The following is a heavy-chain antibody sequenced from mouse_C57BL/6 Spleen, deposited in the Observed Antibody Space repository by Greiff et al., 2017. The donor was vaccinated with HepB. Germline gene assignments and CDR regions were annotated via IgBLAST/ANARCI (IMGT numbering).Heavy chain of an antibody. CDR2: IYPGDGDT. CDR1: GYAFSSSW. CDR3: ARDGDGSSYENAMDY. V-gene: IGHV1-82*01. J-gene: IGHJ4*01. Sequence: VQLQQSGPELVKPGASVKISCKASGYAFSSSWMNWVKQRPGKGLEWIGRIYPGDGDTNYNGKFKGKATLTADKSSSTAYMQLSSLTSEDSAVYVCARDGDGSSYENAMDYWGQGTSVTVSS. D-gene: IGHD1-1*01.